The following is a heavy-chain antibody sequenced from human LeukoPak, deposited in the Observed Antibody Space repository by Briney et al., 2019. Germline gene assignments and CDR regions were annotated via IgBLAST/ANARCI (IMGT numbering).Heavy chain of an antibody. D-gene: IGHD4-17*01. V-gene: IGHV3-23*01. CDR1: GFTFSRYA. J-gene: IGHJ5*02. CDR3: AKDGRTTVTYNWFDP. CDR2: ISGSGGST. Sequence: GGSLRLSCAASGFTFSRYAMSWVRQAPGKGLEWVSAISGSGGSTYYADSVKGRFTISRDNSKNTLYLQMNSLRVEDTAVYYCAKDGRTTVTYNWFDPWGQGTLVTVSS.